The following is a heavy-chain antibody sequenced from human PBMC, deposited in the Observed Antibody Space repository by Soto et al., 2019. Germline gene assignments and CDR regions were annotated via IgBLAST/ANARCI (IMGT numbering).Heavy chain of an antibody. Sequence: ETLSLTCAVYGGSFSGYYWSWIRQPPGKGLEWIGEINHSGSTNYNPSLKSRVTISVDTSKNQFSLKLSSVTAADTAVYYCARHHYDSSGYYLYYGMDVWGQGTTVTVSS. CDR2: INHSGST. CDR1: GGSFSGYY. CDR3: ARHHYDSSGYYLYYGMDV. V-gene: IGHV4-34*01. J-gene: IGHJ6*02. D-gene: IGHD3-22*01.